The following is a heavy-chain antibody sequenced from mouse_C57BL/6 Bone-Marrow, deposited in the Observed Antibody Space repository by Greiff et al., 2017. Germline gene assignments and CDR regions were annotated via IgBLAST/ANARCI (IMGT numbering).Heavy chain of an antibody. V-gene: IGHV5-4*01. J-gene: IGHJ4*01. Sequence: VKLMESGGGLVKPGGSLKLSCAASGFTFSSYAMSWVRQTPEKRLEWVATISDGGSYTYYPDNVKGRFTISRDNAKNNLYLQMSHLKSEDTAMYYCARDEDMDYWGQGTSVTVSS. CDR1: GFTFSSYA. CDR3: ARDEDMDY. CDR2: ISDGGSYT.